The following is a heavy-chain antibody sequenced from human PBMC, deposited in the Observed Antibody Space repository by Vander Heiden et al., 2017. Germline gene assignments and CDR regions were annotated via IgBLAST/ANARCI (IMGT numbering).Heavy chain of an antibody. D-gene: IGHD3-10*01. V-gene: IGHV5-51*01. Sequence: EVQLVQSGAEVKKPGESLKISCKGSGYSFTSYWIGWVRQMPGKGLEWMGIIDPGDSDTRYSPSFQGQVTISADKSISTAMYYCARLSPPDYYYYGMDVWGQGTTVTVSS. CDR2: IDPGDSDT. CDR3: DV. J-gene: IGHJ6*02. CDR1: GYSFTSYW.